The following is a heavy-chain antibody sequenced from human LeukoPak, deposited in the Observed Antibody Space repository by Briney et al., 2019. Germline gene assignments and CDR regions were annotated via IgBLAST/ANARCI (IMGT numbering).Heavy chain of an antibody. J-gene: IGHJ4*02. CDR2: ISSSSSYI. CDR3: ARQGEYDILTGYYRGYFDY. V-gene: IGHV3-21*01. Sequence: GGSLRLSCAASGFTFSSYSMNWVRQAPGKGLEWASSISSSSSYIYYADSVKGRFTISRDNAKNSLYLQMNSLRAEDTAVYYCARQGEYDILTGYYRGYFDYWGQGTLVTVSS. D-gene: IGHD3-9*01. CDR1: GFTFSSYS.